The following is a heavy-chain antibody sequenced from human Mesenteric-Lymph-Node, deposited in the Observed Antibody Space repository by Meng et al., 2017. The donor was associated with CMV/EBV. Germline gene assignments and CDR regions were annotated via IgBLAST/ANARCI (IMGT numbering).Heavy chain of an antibody. CDR1: GFTFSSYT. J-gene: IGHJ3*01. CDR2: ISKDGGNK. CDR3: AREPQLEIDAFDV. Sequence: LSLTCAASGFTFSSYTMHWVRHIPDKGLQWVSLISKDGGNKYYADSVKGRFTISRDNSRNTLYVQMNSLRPEDTAVYYCAREPQLEIDAFDVWGPGTVVTVSS. V-gene: IGHV3-30-3*01. D-gene: IGHD1-1*01.